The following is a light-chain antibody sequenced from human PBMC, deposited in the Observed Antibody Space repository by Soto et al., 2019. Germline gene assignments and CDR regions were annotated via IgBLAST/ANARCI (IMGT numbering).Light chain of an antibody. J-gene: IGKJ1*01. Sequence: DIQMTQSPSTLSASVGDRVTITCRASQSISGWLAWYQQKPGKAPKLLIYDVSSLESGVPSRFSGSGSGTEFTLAIRSMQPDDFANYYCQQYNSYPWTFGQGTKVDIK. CDR2: DVS. V-gene: IGKV1-5*01. CDR3: QQYNSYPWT. CDR1: QSISGW.